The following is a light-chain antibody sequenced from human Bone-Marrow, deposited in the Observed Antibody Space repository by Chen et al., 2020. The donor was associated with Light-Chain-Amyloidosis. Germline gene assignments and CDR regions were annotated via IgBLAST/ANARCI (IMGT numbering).Light chain of an antibody. CDR2: DAT. CDR3: LQFMSFPIS. CDR1: QGISSA. J-gene: IGKJ5*01. Sequence: AIQLTQSPSSLSASVGDRVTITCRASQGISSALAWYQQKPGKAPKLLIYDATTLQRGAPSRFSGKESGTDFTRTISSLQPEDYAGEYCLQFMSFPISCDQWTRLEI. V-gene: IGKV1-13*02.